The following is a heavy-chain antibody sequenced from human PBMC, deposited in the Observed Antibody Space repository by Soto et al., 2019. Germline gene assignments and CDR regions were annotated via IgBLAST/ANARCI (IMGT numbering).Heavy chain of an antibody. CDR3: AREASRRAFDI. CDR2: ISAYNGNT. Sequence: ASVKVSCKASGYTFTSYGISWVRQAPGQGLEWMGWISAYNGNTNYAQKIQGRVTMTTDTSTSTAYMEMRSLRSDDTTVYYCAREASRRAFDIWGQGTMVTVSS. CDR1: GYTFTSYG. V-gene: IGHV1-18*01. J-gene: IGHJ3*02.